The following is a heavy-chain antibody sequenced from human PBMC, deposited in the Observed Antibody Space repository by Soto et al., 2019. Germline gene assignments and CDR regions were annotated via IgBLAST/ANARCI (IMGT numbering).Heavy chain of an antibody. V-gene: IGHV1-2*02. D-gene: IGHD1-26*01. CDR2: IGPETGAT. J-gene: IGHJ4*02. CDR3: GRGRSGQIVVFY. Sequence: ASVKVSCKASGYTFTGHYIHWVRQAPEQGPEWMGEIGPETGATRYAQKFQGRVTMTRDMSITTVYMELNNLSTDDKAVYYCGRGRSGQIVVFYWGQGTPVTVSS. CDR1: GYTFTGHY.